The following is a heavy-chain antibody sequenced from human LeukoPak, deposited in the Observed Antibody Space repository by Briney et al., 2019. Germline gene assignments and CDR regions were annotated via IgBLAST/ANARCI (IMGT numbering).Heavy chain of an antibody. CDR1: GGSIGSSGLY. CDR3: VRHVSSGWDYYNGLDV. Sequence: SETLSLTCKVSGGSIGSSGLYWGWIRQPPGKGLEWIGSIYYPVSTHYNPSLESRVTISVDTSKYQVSLTLSSVTATDTAVYYCVRHVSSGWDYYNGLDVWGQGTTVTVSS. D-gene: IGHD6-19*01. V-gene: IGHV4-39*01. CDR2: IYYPVST. J-gene: IGHJ6*02.